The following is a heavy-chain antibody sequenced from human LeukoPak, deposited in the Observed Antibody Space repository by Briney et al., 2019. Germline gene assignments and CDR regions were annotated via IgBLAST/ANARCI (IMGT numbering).Heavy chain of an antibody. V-gene: IGHV3-74*01. Sequence: GGSLRLSCTASGFTFSSYWMHWVRQAPGKGLVWVSRINSDGSTTTYADSVKGRFTISRDNAKNSLYLQMNSLRAEDTAVYYCARINYYYGMDVWGQGTTVTVSS. D-gene: IGHD3-16*01. CDR2: INSDGSTT. J-gene: IGHJ6*02. CDR1: GFTFSSYW. CDR3: ARINYYYGMDV.